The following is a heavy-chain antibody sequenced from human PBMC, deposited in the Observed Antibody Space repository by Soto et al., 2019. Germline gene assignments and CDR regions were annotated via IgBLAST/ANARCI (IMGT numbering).Heavy chain of an antibody. V-gene: IGHV4-39*01. CDR1: GGSISSSSYY. D-gene: IGHD3-22*01. CDR3: ARHESYYDSSGIDP. Sequence: SETLSLTCTVSGGSISSSSYYWGWIRQPPGKGLEWIGSIYYSGSTYYNPSLKGQVTISVDTSKNQFSLKLSSVTAADTAVYYCARHESYYDSSGIDPWGQGTLVTVSS. J-gene: IGHJ5*02. CDR2: IYYSGST.